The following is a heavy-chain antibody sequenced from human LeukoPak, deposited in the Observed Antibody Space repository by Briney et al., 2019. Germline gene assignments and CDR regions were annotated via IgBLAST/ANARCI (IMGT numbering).Heavy chain of an antibody. D-gene: IGHD3-9*01. V-gene: IGHV1-3*01. CDR3: ARRGGDILSCYFVDY. Sequence: ASVKVSCKASGYTFTSYAMHWVRQAPGQRLEWMGWINAGNGNTKYAQKFQGRVTITRDTSTSTAYMELSRLRSEDTAVYYCARRGGDILSCYFVDYWGQGTVVTVSS. CDR2: INAGNGNT. J-gene: IGHJ4*02. CDR1: GYTFTSYA.